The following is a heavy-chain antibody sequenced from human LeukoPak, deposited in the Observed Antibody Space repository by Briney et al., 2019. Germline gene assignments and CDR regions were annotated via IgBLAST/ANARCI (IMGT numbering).Heavy chain of an antibody. CDR2: ISSSGSTI. J-gene: IGHJ6*04. V-gene: IGHV3-48*03. CDR3: AREKPYGMDV. Sequence: GGSLRLSCAASGFTFSSYEMNWVRQAPGKGLEWVSYISSSGSTIYYADSVKGRFTISRDNAKNSLYLQMNSLRAEDTAVYYCAREKPYGMDVWGKGTTVTVSS. CDR1: GFTFSSYE.